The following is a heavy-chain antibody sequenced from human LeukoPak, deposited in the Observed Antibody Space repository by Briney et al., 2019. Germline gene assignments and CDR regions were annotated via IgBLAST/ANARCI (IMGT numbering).Heavy chain of an antibody. Sequence: QPGGSLRLSCAASGSTFSSYEMNWVRQAPGKGLEWVSYISSSGSTIYYADSVKGRFTISGDNAKNSLYLQMNSLRAEDTAVCYCARDWDSGYDTYYFDYWGQGTLVTVSS. J-gene: IGHJ4*02. D-gene: IGHD5-12*01. CDR1: GSTFSSYE. V-gene: IGHV3-48*03. CDR3: ARDWDSGYDTYYFDY. CDR2: ISSSGSTI.